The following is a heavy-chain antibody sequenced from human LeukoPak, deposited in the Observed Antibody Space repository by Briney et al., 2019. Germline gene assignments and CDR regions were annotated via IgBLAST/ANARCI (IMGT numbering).Heavy chain of an antibody. CDR2: ISGNGGST. D-gene: IGHD2-2*01. V-gene: IGHV3-23*01. CDR3: GPREDSSTNAYDY. CDR1: GFAFSSYA. Sequence: PGGSLRLSCAASGFAFSSYAMSWVRQAPGRGLEWVSAISGNGGSTFYADSVKGRFTISRDNSKNTLYLQMNSLRAEDTAVYYCGPREDSSTNAYDYWGQGTLVTVSS. J-gene: IGHJ4*02.